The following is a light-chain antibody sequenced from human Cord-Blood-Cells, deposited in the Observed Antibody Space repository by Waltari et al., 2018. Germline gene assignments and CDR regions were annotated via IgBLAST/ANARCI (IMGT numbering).Light chain of an antibody. CDR3: CSYAGSSTWV. V-gene: IGLV2-23*01. J-gene: IGLJ3*02. Sequence: QSALTQPASVSGSPGKSITIPCPGTSSDVGSYNLVSWYQQHPGKAPNLMIYEGSKRPSGVPNRFSGSKSGNTASLTISGLQAEDEADYYCCSYAGSSTWVFGGGTKLTVL. CDR1: SSDVGSYNL. CDR2: EGS.